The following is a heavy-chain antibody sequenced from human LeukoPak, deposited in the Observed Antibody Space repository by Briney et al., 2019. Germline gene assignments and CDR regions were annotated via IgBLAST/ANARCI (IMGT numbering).Heavy chain of an antibody. Sequence: GGSLRLSCAASGFTVSTYGMHWIRQAPGRGLEWVAFFWYDGTDAFYGDSVKGRFTITRDNSQNTLYLQMNSLRVEDTAVYYCARDGFTTSHAFDIWGQGTTVTASP. CDR3: ARDGFTTSHAFDI. J-gene: IGHJ3*02. V-gene: IGHV3-33*01. CDR2: FWYDGTDA. CDR1: GFTVSTYG. D-gene: IGHD1-14*01.